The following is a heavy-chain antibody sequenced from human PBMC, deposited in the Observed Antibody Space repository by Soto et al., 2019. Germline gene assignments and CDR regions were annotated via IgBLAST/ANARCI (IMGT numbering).Heavy chain of an antibody. V-gene: IGHV1-69*09. D-gene: IGHD2-8*02. CDR2: INPLSGIS. CDR3: AAPSCAATWCSPALKLVH. Sequence: QVQLVQSGAEVKKPASSVKVSCKTSGGTFIRHVISWVRQAPGQGPEWMGKINPLSGISNYAQKFQDRVTFTADTDSSTAYMELSSLRSDDTAVYYCAAPSCAATWCSPALKLVHCGQGTVVTVSA. CDR1: GGTFIRHV. J-gene: IGHJ4*02.